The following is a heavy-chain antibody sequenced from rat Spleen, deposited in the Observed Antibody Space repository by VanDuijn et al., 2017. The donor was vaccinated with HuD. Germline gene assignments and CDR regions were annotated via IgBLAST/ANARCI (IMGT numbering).Heavy chain of an antibody. V-gene: IGHV5-29*01. J-gene: IGHJ2*01. CDR1: GFTFSDYY. D-gene: IGHD1-6*01. CDR3: ARRHYGYTDYFDY. Sequence: EVQLVESDGGLVQPGRSLKLSCAASGFTFSDYYMAWVRQAPTKGLEWVATITSDGGSTFYRDSVKGRFTISRDNAMSTLYLQMDSLRSEDTATYNCARRHYGYTDYFDYWGQGVMVTVSS. CDR2: ITSDGGST.